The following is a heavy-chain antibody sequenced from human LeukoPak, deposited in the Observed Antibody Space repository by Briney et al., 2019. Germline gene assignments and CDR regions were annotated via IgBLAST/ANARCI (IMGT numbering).Heavy chain of an antibody. V-gene: IGHV4-61*02. CDR2: IYTSGST. CDR3: ASTEIGYCSGGSCYNAFDI. Sequence: AGKGLEWIGRIYTSGSTNYNPSLKSRVTISVDTSKNQFSLKLSSVTAADTAVYYCASTEIGYCSGGSCYNAFDIWGQGTMVTVSS. J-gene: IGHJ3*02. D-gene: IGHD2-15*01.